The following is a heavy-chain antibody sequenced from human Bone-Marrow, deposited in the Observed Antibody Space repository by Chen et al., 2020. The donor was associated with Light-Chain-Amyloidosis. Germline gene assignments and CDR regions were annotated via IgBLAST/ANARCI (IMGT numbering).Heavy chain of an antibody. V-gene: IGHV5-51*01. J-gene: IGHJ4*02. Sequence: GKGLEWMGVIYPDDSDARYSPSFEGQVTISADKSITTAYLQWRSLKASDTAMYYCARRRDGYNFDYWGQGTLDTFS. D-gene: IGHD5-12*01. CDR2: IYPDDSDA. CDR3: ARRRDGYNFDY.